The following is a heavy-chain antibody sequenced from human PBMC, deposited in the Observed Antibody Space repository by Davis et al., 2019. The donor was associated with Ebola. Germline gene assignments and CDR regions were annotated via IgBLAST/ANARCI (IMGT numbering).Heavy chain of an antibody. D-gene: IGHD5-18*01. V-gene: IGHV4-39*01. Sequence: SEPLSLTCTVSGGSISSSSYYWGWIRQPPGKGLEWIGSIYYSGSTYYNPSLKSRVTISVDTSKNQFSLKLSSVTAADTAVYYCARQWIQLWLDYWGQGTLVTVSS. CDR2: IYYSGST. CDR3: ARQWIQLWLDY. J-gene: IGHJ4*02. CDR1: GGSISSSSYY.